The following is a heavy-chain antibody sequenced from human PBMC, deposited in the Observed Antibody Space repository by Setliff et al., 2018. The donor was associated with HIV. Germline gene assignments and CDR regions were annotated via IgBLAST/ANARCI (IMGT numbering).Heavy chain of an antibody. CDR2: ISSSSGYI. CDR1: GFTFSTYN. D-gene: IGHD2-2*01. J-gene: IGHJ6*02. CDR3: ASPYCSSPSCYVDYYYYGLDL. V-gene: IGHV3-21*01. Sequence: LRLSCAASGFTFSTYNMYWVRQAPGKGLEWVSSISSSSGYIYYADSVKGRFTISRDNAKSSLYLQMNSLRAEDTAVYYCASPYCSSPSCYVDYYYYGLDLWGQGTTVTVSS.